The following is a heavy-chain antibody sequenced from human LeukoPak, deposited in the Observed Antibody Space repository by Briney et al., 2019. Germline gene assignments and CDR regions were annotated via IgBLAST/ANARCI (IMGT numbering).Heavy chain of an antibody. J-gene: IGHJ5*02. CDR3: ARLGYDPDGWFDP. V-gene: IGHV4-59*08. CDR2: IYYSGST. D-gene: IGHD1-1*01. Sequence: SETLSLTCTVSGGSISSYYWSWIRQPPGKGLEWIGYIYYSGSTNYNHSLKSRVTISVDTSKNQFSLKLSSVTAADTAVYYCARLGYDPDGWFDPWGQGTLVTVSS. CDR1: GGSISSYY.